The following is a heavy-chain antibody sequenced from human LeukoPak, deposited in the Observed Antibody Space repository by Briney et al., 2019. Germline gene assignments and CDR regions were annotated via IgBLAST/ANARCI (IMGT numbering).Heavy chain of an antibody. Sequence: RPSETLSLTCGVNNVSFTDFYWSWIRQTPGKGLEWIGDINVGGTTTHNPSLKSRVTLSLDASKNQFSLKLNFVTAADTGLYYCARGRPNLMVGAITISWGYFDHWGQGTLVTVSS. J-gene: IGHJ4*02. V-gene: IGHV4-34*01. D-gene: IGHD5-12*01. CDR1: NVSFTDFY. CDR2: INVGGTT. CDR3: ARGRPNLMVGAITISWGYFDH.